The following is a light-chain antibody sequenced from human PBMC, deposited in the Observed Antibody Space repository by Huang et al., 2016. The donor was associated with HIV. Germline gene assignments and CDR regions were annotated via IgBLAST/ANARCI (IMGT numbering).Light chain of an antibody. J-gene: IGKJ1*01. CDR2: WAT. V-gene: IGKV4-1*01. CDR3: LQYYSVPQT. CDR1: QTVLYSLNKKNY. Sequence: DIVMTQSPDSLAVSPGERATINCKSSQTVLYSLNKKNYIAWFQQKPGRPPKLLIYWATTRESGVPDRFSGSGSGTDFTLTINSLQAEDVAVYFCLQYYSVPQTFGHGTKVEIK.